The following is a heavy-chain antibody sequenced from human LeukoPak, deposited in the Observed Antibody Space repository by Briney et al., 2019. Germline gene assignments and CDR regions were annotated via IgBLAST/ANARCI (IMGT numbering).Heavy chain of an antibody. CDR3: AKPAYGSGSYALFDY. J-gene: IGHJ4*02. Sequence: PGGSLRLSCAASGFTFTSYAMSWVRQAPGKGLAWVSTISGSGDTTYYADSVKGRFTISRDNSKNTLYLQMNSLRAEDTAVYYCAKPAYGSGSYALFDYWGQGTLVTVSS. D-gene: IGHD3-10*01. CDR2: ISGSGDTT. CDR1: GFTFTSYA. V-gene: IGHV3-23*01.